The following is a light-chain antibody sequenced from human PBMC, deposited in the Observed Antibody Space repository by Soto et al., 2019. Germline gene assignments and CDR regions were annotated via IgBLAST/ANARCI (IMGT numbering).Light chain of an antibody. Sequence: DIQMTQSPSTLSASVGDRVTITCRASQSISSWLAWYQQKPGKAPKLLIYDASSLESGVPSRFSGSRSGTEFTLTISSLQPDDFETYYCQQYNRYPWTFGKGTKVNI. J-gene: IGKJ1*01. CDR1: QSISSW. CDR2: DAS. CDR3: QQYNRYPWT. V-gene: IGKV1-5*01.